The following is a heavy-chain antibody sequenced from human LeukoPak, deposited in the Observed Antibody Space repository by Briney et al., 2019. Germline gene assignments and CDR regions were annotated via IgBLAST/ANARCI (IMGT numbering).Heavy chain of an antibody. J-gene: IGHJ4*02. CDR1: GGSFSGYY. Sequence: SETLSLTCAVYGGSFSGYYWSWIRQPPGKGLEGIGEINHSGRTNYNPSLKSRVTISVDTSKNQFSLKLSSVTAADTAVYYCARDKPHHYYDSSGYGYWGQGTLVTVSS. CDR2: INHSGRT. V-gene: IGHV4-34*01. D-gene: IGHD3-22*01. CDR3: ARDKPHHYYDSSGYGY.